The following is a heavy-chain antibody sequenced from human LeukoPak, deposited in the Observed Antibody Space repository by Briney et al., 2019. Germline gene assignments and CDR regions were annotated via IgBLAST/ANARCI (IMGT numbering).Heavy chain of an antibody. CDR2: IKPYNGDT. J-gene: IGHJ4*02. Sequence: ASVKVSCKTSGYTFGIYGISWVRQAPGQGLEWMAWIKPYNGDTNYAQDLHARVTLTTDTFTSTAYMEVFSLRSDDTAVYYCVRDGGGESPTTDYWGQGTLVTVSS. D-gene: IGHD3-16*01. CDR1: GYTFGIYG. V-gene: IGHV1-18*01. CDR3: VRDGGGESPTTDY.